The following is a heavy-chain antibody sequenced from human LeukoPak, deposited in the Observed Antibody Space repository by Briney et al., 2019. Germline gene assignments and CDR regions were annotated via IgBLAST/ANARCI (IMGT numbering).Heavy chain of an antibody. J-gene: IGHJ4*02. D-gene: IGHD5-24*01. CDR1: GASFYNSYS. Sequence: PSETLSLSCTVSGASFYNSYSWTWARQPPGKRPEWIGTIYSREFTYYNPSLGSRVAISADTSKNLFSLRLTSVTAADTAVYYCARGSDDYKLGNSWGQGTLVTVSS. CDR2: IYSREFT. CDR3: ARGSDDYKLGNS. V-gene: IGHV4-39*01.